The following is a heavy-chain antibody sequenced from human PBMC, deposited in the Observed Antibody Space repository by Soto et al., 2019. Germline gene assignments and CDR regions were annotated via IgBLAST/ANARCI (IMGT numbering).Heavy chain of an antibody. CDR3: ARDRDFWSGYYTGEFVYY. V-gene: IGHV1-46*01. CDR2: INPSGGST. J-gene: IGHJ4*02. Sequence: ASVKVACKASGYTFTSYDMHWVRQAPGQGLEWMGIINPSGGSTSYAQKFQGRVTMTRDTSTSTVYMELSSLRSEDTAVYYCARDRDFWSGYYTGEFVYYWGQGTLVTVSS. D-gene: IGHD3-3*01. CDR1: GYTFTSYD.